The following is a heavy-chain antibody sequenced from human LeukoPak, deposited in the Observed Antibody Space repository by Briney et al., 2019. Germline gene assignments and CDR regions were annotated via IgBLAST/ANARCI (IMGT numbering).Heavy chain of an antibody. CDR1: GASITNSRYF. Sequence: SETLSLTCTVSGASITNSRYFWGWIRQPPGKGLEWIGSIYYSGSTSYNPSLKSRVTISVHTSKHQFSLKLSSVTAADTPVYYCARRDSTYYYDSSGQSSGPYYFDYWGQGTLVTVSS. CDR2: IYYSGST. CDR3: ARRDSTYYYDSSGQSSGPYYFDY. D-gene: IGHD3-22*01. V-gene: IGHV4-39*01. J-gene: IGHJ4*02.